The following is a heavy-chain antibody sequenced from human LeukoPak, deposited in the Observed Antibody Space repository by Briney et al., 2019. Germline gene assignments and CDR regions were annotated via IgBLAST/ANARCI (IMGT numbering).Heavy chain of an antibody. CDR3: AREKDPDYDFWSDYPGSNYMDV. CDR2: IYYSGST. V-gene: IGHV4-59*01. CDR1: GGSISSYY. D-gene: IGHD3-3*01. Sequence: PSETLSLTCTVSGGSISSYYWSWIRQPPGKGLEWIGYIYYSGSTNYNPSLKSRVTISVDTSKNQFSLKLSSVTAADTAVYYCAREKDPDYDFWSDYPGSNYMDVWGKGTTVTVSS. J-gene: IGHJ6*03.